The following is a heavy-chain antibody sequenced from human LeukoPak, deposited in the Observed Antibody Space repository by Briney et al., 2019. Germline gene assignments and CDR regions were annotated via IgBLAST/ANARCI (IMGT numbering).Heavy chain of an antibody. V-gene: IGHV4-59*01. CDR1: GDSLTNNY. D-gene: IGHD1-7*01. CDR3: ARDHWIYAGLFEH. J-gene: IGHJ4*02. Sequence: PSETLSLTCTVSGDSLTNNYWTWIRHPPGNGLEWIGHIYYIGRTDYNPSLTGRVSISVDTSKPHFSLKVSSVTAADPAVYYCARDHWIYAGLFEHWGPGPLVPVST. CDR2: IYYIGRT.